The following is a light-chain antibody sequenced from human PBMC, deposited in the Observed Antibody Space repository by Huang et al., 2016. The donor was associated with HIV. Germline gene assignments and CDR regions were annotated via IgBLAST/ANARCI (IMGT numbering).Light chain of an antibody. Sequence: DIQMTQSPSYLSASVGDRVTITCRASQSISSYLSWYQQKPGKAPKLLIYGASILQSGVPSRFSGSGSRTDFTLTISSVQPEDLATYYCQQSYNTPWTFGQGTIVEIK. V-gene: IGKV1-39*01. CDR2: GAS. J-gene: IGKJ1*01. CDR3: QQSYNTPWT. CDR1: QSISSY.